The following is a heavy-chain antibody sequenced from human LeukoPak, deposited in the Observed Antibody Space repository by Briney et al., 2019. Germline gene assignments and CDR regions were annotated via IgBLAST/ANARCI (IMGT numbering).Heavy chain of an antibody. Sequence: SETESLTCTVSGGSFTSYYWSWSRQPAGKGLEWIGRIYTSGSTNYNPSIKSRVTMSVDTSKNQFSLKLSSVTAADTAVYYCARDSSAGRGYYDFWGQGTLVTVSS. CDR2: IYTSGST. D-gene: IGHD3-22*01. CDR3: ARDSSAGRGYYDF. J-gene: IGHJ4*02. CDR1: GGSFTSYY. V-gene: IGHV4-4*07.